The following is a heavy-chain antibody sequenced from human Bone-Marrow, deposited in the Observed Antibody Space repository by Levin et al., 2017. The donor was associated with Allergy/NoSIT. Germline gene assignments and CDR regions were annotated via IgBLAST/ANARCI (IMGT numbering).Heavy chain of an antibody. CDR3: ARPDYYGSGSVFSWFDP. CDR1: GFTFNSYA. J-gene: IGHJ5*02. V-gene: IGHV3-23*01. D-gene: IGHD3-10*01. CDR2: ISGTGGST. Sequence: ETLSLTCAASGFTFNSYAMSWVRQAPGKGLEWVSSISGTGGSTHYADSVKGRFTISRDNSKNTLYLQMNSLRAEDTAVYYCARPDYYGSGSVFSWFDPWGQGTLVTVSS.